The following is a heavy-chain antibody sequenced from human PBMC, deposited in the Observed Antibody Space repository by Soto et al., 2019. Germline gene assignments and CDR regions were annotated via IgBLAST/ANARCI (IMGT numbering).Heavy chain of an antibody. Sequence: GGSLRLSCAPSGFTFSSYGMLWARQAPGKGLEWVAVIWYDGSNKVYADSVKGRFTISRDNSKNTLYLQMNSLRAEDTAVYYCARDLSGDYGALDTWGQGTMVTVSS. CDR2: IWYDGSNK. CDR3: ARDLSGDYGALDT. D-gene: IGHD4-17*01. V-gene: IGHV3-33*01. J-gene: IGHJ3*02. CDR1: GFTFSSYG.